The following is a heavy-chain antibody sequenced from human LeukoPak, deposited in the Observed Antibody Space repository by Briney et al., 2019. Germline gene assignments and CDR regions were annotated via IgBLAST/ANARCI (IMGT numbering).Heavy chain of an antibody. CDR1: GYTFTSYY. D-gene: IGHD3-10*01. V-gene: IGHV1-46*01. CDR3: ARGITMVRGAIGKPDYFDY. J-gene: IGHJ4*02. Sequence: AASVKVSCKASGYTFTSYYMHWVRQAPGQGREWMGIINPSGGSTSYAQKFQSRVTMTRDMSTSTVYMELSSLRSEDTAVYYCARGITMVRGAIGKPDYFDYWGQGTLVTVSS. CDR2: INPSGGST.